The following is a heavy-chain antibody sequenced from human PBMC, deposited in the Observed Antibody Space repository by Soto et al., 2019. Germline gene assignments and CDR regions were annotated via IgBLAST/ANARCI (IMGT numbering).Heavy chain of an antibody. CDR3: ARQGSNGAYYYYGMDV. CDR2: IYPGDSDT. J-gene: IGHJ6*02. V-gene: IGHV5-51*01. D-gene: IGHD2-8*01. CDR1: GYRFSSYW. Sequence: GASLKISCQGSGYRFSSYWSAWVRQMPGKGLEWMGIIYPGDSDTIYSPSFQGQVTFSVDKSTSTAYLQWSSLKASDTAMYYCARQGSNGAYYYYGMDVWGQGTTVTVSS.